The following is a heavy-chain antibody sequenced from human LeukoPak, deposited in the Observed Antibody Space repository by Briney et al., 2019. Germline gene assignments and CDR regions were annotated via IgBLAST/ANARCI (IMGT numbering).Heavy chain of an antibody. CDR2: ISSSSSYI. V-gene: IGHV3-21*01. CDR3: ARDLAYSSSWYFPLSFDY. CDR1: GFTFSSYS. Sequence: GGSLRLSCAASGFTFSSYSMNWVRQAPGKGLEWVSSISSSSSYIYYADSVKGRFTISRDNAKNSLYLQMNSLRAEDTAVYYCARDLAYSSSWYFPLSFDYWGQGTLVTVSS. D-gene: IGHD6-13*01. J-gene: IGHJ4*02.